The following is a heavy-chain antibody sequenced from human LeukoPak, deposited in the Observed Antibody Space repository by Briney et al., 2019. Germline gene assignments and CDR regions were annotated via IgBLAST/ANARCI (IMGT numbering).Heavy chain of an antibody. CDR2: IYYSGST. Sequence: SETLSLTCTVSGGSISSGDYYWSWIRQPPGKGLEWIGYIYYSGSTYYNPSLKSRVTISVDRSKNQFSLKLSSVTAADTAVYYCARVRGDGYNSDDDAFDIWGQGTMVTVSS. J-gene: IGHJ3*02. V-gene: IGHV4-30-4*01. D-gene: IGHD5-12*01. CDR3: ARVRGDGYNSDDDAFDI. CDR1: GGSISSGDYY.